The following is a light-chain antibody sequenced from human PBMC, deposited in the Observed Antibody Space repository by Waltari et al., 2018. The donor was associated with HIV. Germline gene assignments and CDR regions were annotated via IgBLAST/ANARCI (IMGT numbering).Light chain of an antibody. V-gene: IGKV2-28*01. Sequence: DIVMTQSPPSLPVTPGEPASISCRSSQSLLHSNGYNYLDWYLQKPGQSPQLLIYLGSNRASGVPDRFSGSGSGTDFTLKISRVEAEDVGVYYCMQALQTPRYTFGQGTKLEIK. J-gene: IGKJ2*01. CDR2: LGS. CDR3: MQALQTPRYT. CDR1: QSLLHSNGYNY.